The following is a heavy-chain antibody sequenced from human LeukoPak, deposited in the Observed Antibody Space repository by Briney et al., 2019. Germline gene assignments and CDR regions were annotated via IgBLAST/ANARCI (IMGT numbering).Heavy chain of an antibody. D-gene: IGHD6-13*01. CDR3: ARDRYSSSWPPTSHWYFDL. J-gene: IGHJ2*01. CDR2: INPNSGGT. Sequence: ASVKVSCKASGYTFTGYYMHWVRQAPGQGLEWMGWINPNSGGTNYAQKFQGRVTMTRDTSISTAYMELSRLRSDDTAVYYCARDRYSSSWPPTSHWYFDLWGRGTLVTVSS. CDR1: GYTFTGYY. V-gene: IGHV1-2*02.